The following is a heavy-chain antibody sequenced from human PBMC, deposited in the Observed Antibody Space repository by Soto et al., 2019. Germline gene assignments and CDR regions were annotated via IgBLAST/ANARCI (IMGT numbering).Heavy chain of an antibody. D-gene: IGHD1-26*01. CDR2: INSDGSST. J-gene: IGHJ2*01. CDR3: ARGGRLNWYFDL. Sequence: EVQLVESGGGLVQPGGSLRLSCAASGFTFSSYWMHWVRQAPGKGLVWVSRINSDGSSTSYADSVKGRFTISRDNAKNTLYLQMNRLRAEDTAVYYCARGGRLNWYFDLWGRGTLVTVSS. V-gene: IGHV3-74*01. CDR1: GFTFSSYW.